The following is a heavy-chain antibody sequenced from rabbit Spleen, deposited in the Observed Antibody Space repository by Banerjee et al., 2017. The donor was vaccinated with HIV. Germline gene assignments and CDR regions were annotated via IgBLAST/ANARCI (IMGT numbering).Heavy chain of an antibody. CDR3: ARDTSSSFSSYGMDL. Sequence: QSLEESGGDLVKPGASLTLTCTASGFSFSRSDYMCWVRQAPGKGLEWIACVYAGSSGSTYSATWAKGRFTISKTSSTTVTLQMTSLTAADTATYFCARDTSSSFSSYGMDLWGPGTLVTVS. J-gene: IGHJ6*01. V-gene: IGHV1S40*01. CDR1: GFSFSRSDY. CDR2: VYAGSSGST. D-gene: IGHD1-1*01.